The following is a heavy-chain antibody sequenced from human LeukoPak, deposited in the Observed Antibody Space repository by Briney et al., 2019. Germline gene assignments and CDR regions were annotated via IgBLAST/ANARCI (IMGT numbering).Heavy chain of an antibody. CDR2: IYYSGST. Sequence: SETLSLTCTVSGGSISSSSYYWGWIRQPPGKGLEWIGSIYYSGSTYYNPSLKSRVTISVDTSKNQFSLKLSSVTAADTAVYYCARLALRPPRVITIFGVVPNWFDPWGQGTLVTVSS. D-gene: IGHD3-3*01. CDR1: GGSISSSSYY. J-gene: IGHJ5*02. V-gene: IGHV4-39*01. CDR3: ARLALRPPRVITIFGVVPNWFDP.